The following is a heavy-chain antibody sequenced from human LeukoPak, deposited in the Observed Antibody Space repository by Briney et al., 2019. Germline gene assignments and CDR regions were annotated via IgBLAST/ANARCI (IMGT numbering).Heavy chain of an antibody. V-gene: IGHV1-46*01. D-gene: IGHD2-15*01. J-gene: IGHJ2*01. Sequence: ASVKVSCKASGYTFTSYHVHWVRQAPGQGLEWMGILNPSGGSTIYAQKFQGRVTMTRDMSTSTVYMQLSSLRPEDTAVYYCARDCSGVNCYRPEDWYFYLWGRGSLVTVSS. CDR1: GYTFTSYH. CDR2: LNPSGGST. CDR3: ARDCSGVNCYRPEDWYFYL.